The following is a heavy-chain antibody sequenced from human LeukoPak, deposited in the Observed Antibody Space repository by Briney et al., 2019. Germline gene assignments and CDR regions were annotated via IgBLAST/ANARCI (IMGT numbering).Heavy chain of an antibody. Sequence: ASAKVSCKASGYTFTGYYMHWVRQAPGQGLEWMGWINPNSGGTNYAQKFQGRVTMTRDTSISTAYMELSRLRSDDTAVYYCARDRSSGYPYSFDYWGQGTLVTVSS. V-gene: IGHV1-2*02. J-gene: IGHJ4*02. D-gene: IGHD3-22*01. CDR2: INPNSGGT. CDR3: ARDRSSGYPYSFDY. CDR1: GYTFTGYY.